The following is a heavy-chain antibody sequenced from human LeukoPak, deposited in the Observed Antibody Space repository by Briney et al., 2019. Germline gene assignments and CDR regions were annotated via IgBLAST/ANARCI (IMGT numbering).Heavy chain of an antibody. CDR3: VRDHYYSFDY. V-gene: IGHV3-33*01. D-gene: IGHD2/OR15-2a*01. CDR2: IWYDGDNQ. J-gene: IGHJ4*02. Sequence: PGGSLRLSCAASGFTFSSYGMHWVRQAPGKGLEWVAVIWYDGDNQYYVDSVRGRFTISRDNSKNTLYLQMNSLRDEDTAVYYCVRDHYYSFDYWGQGTLVTVSS. CDR1: GFTFSSYG.